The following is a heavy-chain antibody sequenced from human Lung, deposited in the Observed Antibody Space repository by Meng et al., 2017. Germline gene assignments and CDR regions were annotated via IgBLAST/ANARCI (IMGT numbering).Heavy chain of an antibody. CDR1: GFTFSSYA. V-gene: IGHV3-23*01. CDR2: ISGSGGST. D-gene: IGHD6-6*01. J-gene: IGHJ4*02. CDR3: VRRIEYSSSSGY. Sequence: EVQLLESGGGWVQPGGSPRLSCVASGFTFSSYAMTWVRQAPGKGLEWVSSISGSGGSTYYADSVRGRFTISIDNSKNTVYLQMNSLRAEDTAIYYCVRRIEYSSSSGYWGQGTLVTVSS.